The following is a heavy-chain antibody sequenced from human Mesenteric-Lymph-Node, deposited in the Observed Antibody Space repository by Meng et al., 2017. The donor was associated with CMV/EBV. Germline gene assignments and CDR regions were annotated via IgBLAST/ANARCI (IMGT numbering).Heavy chain of an antibody. CDR1: VYIFTTFG. D-gene: IGHD3-3*01. CDR3: ARYSIFGVVITYYFDS. J-gene: IGHJ4*02. Sequence: ASVKVSFKTSVYIFTTFGITWVRQAPGQGREWMGWITAYNGHTNYAQNFQGRVTMTTDTSTTTAYMELRSLRSDDTAVYYCARYSIFGVVITYYFDSWGQGTLVTVSS. CDR2: ITAYNGHT. V-gene: IGHV1-18*01.